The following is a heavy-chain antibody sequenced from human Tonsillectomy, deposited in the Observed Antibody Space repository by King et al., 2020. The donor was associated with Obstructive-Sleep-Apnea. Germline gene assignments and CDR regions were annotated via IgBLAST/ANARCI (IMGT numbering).Heavy chain of an antibody. CDR3: ARAALRYFDLLSAEYFQH. J-gene: IGHJ1*01. CDR2: ISAYNGNT. D-gene: IGHD3-9*01. Sequence: QLVQSGAEVKKPGASVKVSCKASGYTFTSYGISWVRQAPGQGLEGMGWISAYNGNTKHAPRPQGRVTMTKATSTSNAHMELGSLRSDDTAVYYCARAALRYFDLLSAEYFQHWGQGTLVTVSS. CDR1: GYTFTSYG. V-gene: IGHV1-18*01.